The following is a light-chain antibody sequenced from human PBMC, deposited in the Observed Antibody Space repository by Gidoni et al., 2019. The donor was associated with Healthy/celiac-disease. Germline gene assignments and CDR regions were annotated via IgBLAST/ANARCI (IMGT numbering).Light chain of an antibody. J-gene: IGKJ3*01. CDR2: AAS. Sequence: DIQMTQSPSSLSASVGDRVTITCRASQSMSSYLNWYQQKPGKAPKLLIYAASSLQSGVPSRFSGSGSGTDFTLTISSLQPEDFATYSCQQSYSTLFTFGPGTKVDIK. V-gene: IGKV1-39*01. CDR1: QSMSSY. CDR3: QQSYSTLFT.